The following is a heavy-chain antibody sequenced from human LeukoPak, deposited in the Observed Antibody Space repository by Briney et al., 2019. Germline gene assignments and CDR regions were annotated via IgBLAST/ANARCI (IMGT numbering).Heavy chain of an antibody. J-gene: IGHJ5*02. D-gene: IGHD2-8*01. CDR1: GGSISSSSYY. CDR3: AIRTSGHSPFDP. Sequence: PSETLSLTCTVSGGSISSSSYYWGWIRQPPGKGLEWIGSIYYSGSTYYNPSLKSRVTLSVDTSKNQFSLKLSSVTAVDTAVYYCAIRTSGHSPFDPWGQGTLVTVSS. CDR2: IYYSGST. V-gene: IGHV4-39*07.